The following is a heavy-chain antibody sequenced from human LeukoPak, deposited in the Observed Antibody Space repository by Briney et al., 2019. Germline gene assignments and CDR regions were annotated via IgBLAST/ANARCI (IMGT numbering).Heavy chain of an antibody. J-gene: IGHJ4*02. D-gene: IGHD2-2*02. Sequence: SETLSLTCTVSGGSISSGGYYWSWIRQHPGKGLEWIGYIYYSGSTYYNPSLKSRVTISVDTSKNQFFLKLSSVTAADTAVYYCARRRVGYCSSTSCYTGTFDYWGQGTLVTVSS. CDR1: GGSISSGGYY. CDR3: ARRRVGYCSSTSCYTGTFDY. CDR2: IYYSGST. V-gene: IGHV4-31*03.